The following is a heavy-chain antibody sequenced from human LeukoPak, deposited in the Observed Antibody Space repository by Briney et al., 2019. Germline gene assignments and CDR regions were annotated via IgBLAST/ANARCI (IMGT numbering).Heavy chain of an antibody. CDR1: GYTFTGYY. V-gene: IGHV1-2*02. D-gene: IGHD2-15*01. CDR3: ARGVVGYTSDAFDI. CDR2: INPNSGGT. Sequence: ASVKVSCKASGYTFTGYYLHWVRQAPGQGLEWMGWINPNSGGTNYAQKFQDRVSMTRDTSISTAYMELSRLRSEDTAVYYCARGVVGYTSDAFDIWGQGTMVTVSS. J-gene: IGHJ3*02.